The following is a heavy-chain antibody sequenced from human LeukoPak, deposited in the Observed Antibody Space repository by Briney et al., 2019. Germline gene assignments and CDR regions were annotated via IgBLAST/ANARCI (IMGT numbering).Heavy chain of an antibody. CDR3: AKNLVPAAPDAFDI. CDR2: ISGSGGST. CDR1: GFTFYNYV. J-gene: IGHJ3*02. D-gene: IGHD2-2*01. V-gene: IGHV3-23*01. Sequence: GRSLRLSCVASGFTFYNYVMNWVRQAPGKGLEWVSAISGSGGSTYYADSVKGRFTISRDNSKNTLYLQMNSLRAEDTAVYYCAKNLVPAAPDAFDIWGQGTMVTVSS.